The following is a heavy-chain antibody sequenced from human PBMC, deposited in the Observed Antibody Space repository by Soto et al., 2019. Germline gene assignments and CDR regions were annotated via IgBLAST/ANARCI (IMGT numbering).Heavy chain of an antibody. V-gene: IGHV3-23*01. CDR1: GFTFSSYA. CDR2: IGGSGGST. D-gene: IGHD1-26*01. Sequence: EVQLWESGGGLVQPGGSLRLSCAASGFTFSSYAMSWVRQAPEKGLEWVSVIGGSGGSTYYADSVKGRFTISRDNSKNTLYLQMNSLRAEDTAVYYCAKRAWGYFYFDYWGQGTLVTVSS. CDR3: AKRAWGYFYFDY. J-gene: IGHJ4*02.